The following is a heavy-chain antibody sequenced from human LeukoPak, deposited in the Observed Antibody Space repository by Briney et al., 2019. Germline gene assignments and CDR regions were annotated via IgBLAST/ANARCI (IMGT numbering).Heavy chain of an antibody. V-gene: IGHV3-48*01. J-gene: IGHJ3*02. Sequence: GGALRLSCSAHGFTFSSYSMTWVRQAPGKGLEWVSYISSSSSTIYYADSVKGRFTISRDNAKNSLYLQMNSLRAEDTAVYYCARDRSDAFDIWGQGTMVTVSS. CDR3: ARDRSDAFDI. CDR2: ISSSSSTI. CDR1: GFTFSSYS.